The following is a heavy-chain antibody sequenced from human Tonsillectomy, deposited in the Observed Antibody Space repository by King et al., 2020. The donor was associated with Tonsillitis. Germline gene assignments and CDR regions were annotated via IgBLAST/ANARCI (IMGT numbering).Heavy chain of an antibody. V-gene: IGHV1-18*04. CDR2: ISAYDGKT. D-gene: IGHD3-16*01. J-gene: IGHJ6*02. CDR3: ARDCLGVFISLAKGINGGMDF. CDR1: GYTFTSFG. Sequence: VQLVESGAEVRRPGASVKVSCKASGYTFTSFGISWVRQAPGHGLEWMGGISAYDGKTNYAQKVQGRVTVTTDTSTGTAYMELRRLRSDETAVYYCARDCLGVFISLAKGINGGMDFGGQGTP.